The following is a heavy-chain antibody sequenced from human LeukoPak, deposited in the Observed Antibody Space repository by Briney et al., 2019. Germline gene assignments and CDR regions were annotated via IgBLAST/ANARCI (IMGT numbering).Heavy chain of an antibody. J-gene: IGHJ5*02. CDR3: ARAVFRWLLDCFVP. V-gene: IGHV4-39*01. Sequence: SETPSVTRTVAAGSINSTSSYGGWVRQPPGKGLEWIGSIDYSGSTSYNPSLKSRVTISVDTSKNKVSLRLSSVTAADTAVYYCARAVFRWLLDCFVPRGQGTLVTVSS. D-gene: IGHD5-24*01. CDR2: IDYSGST. CDR1: AGSINSTSSY.